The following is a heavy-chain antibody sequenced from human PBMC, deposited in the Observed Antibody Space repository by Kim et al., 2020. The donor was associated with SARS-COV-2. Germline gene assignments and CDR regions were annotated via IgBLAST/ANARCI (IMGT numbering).Heavy chain of an antibody. CDR1: GFTFTSYT. V-gene: IGHV3-21*01. CDR2: ITSSGSSK. CDR3: VRGDSGGSYAAISKY. Sequence: GGSLRLSCAASGFTFTSYTMIWVRQAPGKGLEWISSITSSGSSKYYADSVNGRFTISRDDAETSLYLQMNSLRVEDAAISYCVRGDSGGSYAAISKYWG. D-gene: IGHD2-15*01. J-gene: IGHJ4*01.